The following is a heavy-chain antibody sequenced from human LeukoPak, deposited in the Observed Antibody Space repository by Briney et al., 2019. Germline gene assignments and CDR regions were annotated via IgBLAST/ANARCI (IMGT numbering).Heavy chain of an antibody. CDR3: AREVIQVLGDV. V-gene: IGHV4-38-2*02. J-gene: IGHJ6*04. CDR2: IYHSGST. Sequence: SETLSLTCTVYGYSISSGYYWGWIRQPPGKGLEWIGSIYHSGSTYYNPSLKSRVTISVDTSKNQFSLELSSVTAADTAVYYCAREVIQVLGDVWGKGTTVTVSS. CDR1: GYSISSGYY. D-gene: IGHD3-3*02.